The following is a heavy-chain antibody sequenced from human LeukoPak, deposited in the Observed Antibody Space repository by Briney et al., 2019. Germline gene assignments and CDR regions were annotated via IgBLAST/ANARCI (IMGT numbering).Heavy chain of an antibody. J-gene: IGHJ4*02. V-gene: IGHV3-66*02. Sequence: GGSLRLSCAASGFTVSSNYMSWVRQAPGKGLEWVSVIYSGGSTYYADSVKGRFTISRDNSKNTLYLQMNGLRAEDTAVYYCARDSDYDFSNWGQGTLVTVSS. D-gene: IGHD3-3*01. CDR2: IYSGGST. CDR1: GFTVSSNY. CDR3: ARDSDYDFSN.